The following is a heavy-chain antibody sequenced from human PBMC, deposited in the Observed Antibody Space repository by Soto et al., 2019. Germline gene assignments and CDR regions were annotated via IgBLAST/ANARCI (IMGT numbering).Heavy chain of an antibody. J-gene: IGHJ4*02. Sequence: PSETLSLTWAVSGGTISSSNCWSWVRKPQGKGLEWNGKIYHSGSTHYNPSLKNPVTISVDKSKNQFSLKLSSVTAADTAVYYCARVYMVRGTIIRYFDYWGQGTLVTSPQ. CDR3: ARVYMVRGTIIRYFDY. CDR2: IYHSGST. CDR1: GGTISSSNC. D-gene: IGHD3-10*01. V-gene: IGHV4-4*02.